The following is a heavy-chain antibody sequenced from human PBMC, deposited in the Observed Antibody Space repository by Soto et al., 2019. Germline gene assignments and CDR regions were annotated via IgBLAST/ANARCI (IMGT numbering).Heavy chain of an antibody. Sequence: QVHLVQSGGEVKKPGASVKVSCKASGYPFTSSGFSWVRQAPGQGLEWMGWISAYNGNTLYAQKFKGRVTMTTDTSTSTAYMALGSLRSDDTAVYYCATDPYCGSAPGCSALDAWGQGTTVTVSS. D-gene: IGHD2-21*01. J-gene: IGHJ6*02. CDR1: GYPFTSSG. CDR3: ATDPYCGSAPGCSALDA. V-gene: IGHV1-18*04. CDR2: ISAYNGNT.